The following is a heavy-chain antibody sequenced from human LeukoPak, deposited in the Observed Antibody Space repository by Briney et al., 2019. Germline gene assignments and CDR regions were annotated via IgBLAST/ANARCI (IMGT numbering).Heavy chain of an antibody. CDR3: ARVPHDYGDFPFNP. D-gene: IGHD4-17*01. CDR1: GGSISSYY. Sequence: SETLSLTCTVSGGSISSYYWSWIRQPPGKGLEWIGYIYYSGSTNYNPSLKSRVTISVDTSKNQLSLKLSSVTAADTAVYYCARVPHDYGDFPFNPWGQGTLVTVSS. V-gene: IGHV4-59*01. J-gene: IGHJ5*02. CDR2: IYYSGST.